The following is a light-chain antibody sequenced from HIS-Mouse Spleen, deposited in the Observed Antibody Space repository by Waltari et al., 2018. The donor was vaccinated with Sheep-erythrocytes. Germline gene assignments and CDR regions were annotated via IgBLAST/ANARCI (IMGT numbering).Light chain of an antibody. Sequence: SSELTQDPAVSVSLGQTVRITCQGDSLRSYYASWFQQKPGQARVLVIYGNNNRPSGIPDRFSGSSSGNTASLTITGAQAEDEADFYCNSRDSSGNHLGVVFGGGTKLTVL. CDR3: NSRDSSGNHLGVV. CDR2: GNN. J-gene: IGLJ2*01. V-gene: IGLV3-19*01. CDR1: SLRSYY.